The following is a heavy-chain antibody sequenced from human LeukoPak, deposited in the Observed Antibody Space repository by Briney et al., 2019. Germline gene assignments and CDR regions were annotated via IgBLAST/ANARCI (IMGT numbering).Heavy chain of an antibody. Sequence: GGSLRLSCAASGFTFSHYSMNWVRQAPGKGLEWISYVGISSGNTKYADSVKGRFTISGDKAKNSLYLQMNSLRVEDTAVYYCARDYKYAFDNWGQGTLVTASS. CDR1: GFTFSHYS. CDR2: VGISSGNT. V-gene: IGHV3-48*01. CDR3: ARDYKYAFDN. J-gene: IGHJ4*02. D-gene: IGHD5-24*01.